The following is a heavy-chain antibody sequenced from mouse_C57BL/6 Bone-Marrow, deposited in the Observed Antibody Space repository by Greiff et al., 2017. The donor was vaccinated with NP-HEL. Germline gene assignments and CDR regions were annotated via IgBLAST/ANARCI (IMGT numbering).Heavy chain of an antibody. V-gene: IGHV1-26*01. CDR2: INPNNGGT. CDR1: GYTFTDYY. CDR3: ARLTGTCHWYFDV. D-gene: IGHD4-1*01. Sequence: VQLQQSGPELVKPGASVKISCKASGYTFTDYYMNWVKQSHGKSLEWIGDINPNNGGTSYNQKFKGKATLTVDKSSSTAYMELRSLTSEDSAVYYCARLTGTCHWYFDVWGTGTTVTVSS. J-gene: IGHJ1*03.